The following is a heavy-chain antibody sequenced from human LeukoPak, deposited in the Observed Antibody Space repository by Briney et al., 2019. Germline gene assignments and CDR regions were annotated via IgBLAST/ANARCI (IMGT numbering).Heavy chain of an antibody. J-gene: IGHJ4*02. CDR3: ARRLGAGTTLGY. CDR2: IWYDGSNK. Sequence: GGSLRLSCAASGFTFSTYGMHWVRQGPGKGLEWGAVIWYDGSNKYYADSVKGRFTISRDNSKNTVYLQMNSLRVEDTAVYYCARRLGAGTTLGYWGQGTLVTVSS. D-gene: IGHD1-1*01. CDR1: GFTFSTYG. V-gene: IGHV3-33*08.